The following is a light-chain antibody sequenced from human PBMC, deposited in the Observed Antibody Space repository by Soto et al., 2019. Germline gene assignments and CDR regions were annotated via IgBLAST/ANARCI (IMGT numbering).Light chain of an antibody. Sequence: IVMTQSPATLSVSPGERATFSCRASQNIRTNLAWYQQKPGQAPRLLIYGTSSRATGIPDRFSGSGSGTDFTLTISRLEPEDFAVYYCQQYGSSGTFGQGTKVDIK. J-gene: IGKJ1*01. CDR1: QNIRTN. V-gene: IGKV3-20*01. CDR3: QQYGSSGT. CDR2: GTS.